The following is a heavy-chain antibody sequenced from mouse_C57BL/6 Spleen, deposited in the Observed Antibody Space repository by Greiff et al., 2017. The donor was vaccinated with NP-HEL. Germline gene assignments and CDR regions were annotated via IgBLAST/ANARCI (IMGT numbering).Heavy chain of an antibody. CDR1: GYSFTSYW. Sequence: QVQLQQSGPELVKPGASVKLSCKASGYSFTSYWMQWVNQRPGQGLEWIGVIYPSDSSTNYIAKFKGKATLTVDTSSSTAYMQLSSLTSEDSAVYYCARRWTMVAYFDYWGQGTTLTVSS. CDR3: ARRWTMVAYFDY. J-gene: IGHJ2*01. V-gene: IGHV1-50*01. D-gene: IGHD2-2*01. CDR2: IYPSDSST.